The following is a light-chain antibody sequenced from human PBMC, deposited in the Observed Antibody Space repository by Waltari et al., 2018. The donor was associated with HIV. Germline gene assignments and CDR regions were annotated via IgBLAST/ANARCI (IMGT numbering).Light chain of an antibody. J-gene: IGKJ1*01. CDR3: QQFGDSPWT. CDR2: GAS. CDR1: QNINSNY. V-gene: IGKV3-20*01. Sequence: VLTPSHDILSLSPGDRATLSCRASQNINSNYLAWYQQKPDQAPRILIYGASTRATGIPDRFGGSGSGTDFTLTVSRVEPEDFAVYYCQQFGDSPWTFGQGTKVEIK.